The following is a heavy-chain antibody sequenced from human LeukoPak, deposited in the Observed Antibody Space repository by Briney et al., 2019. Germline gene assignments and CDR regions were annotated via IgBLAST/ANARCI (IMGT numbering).Heavy chain of an antibody. Sequence: GVSLRLSCAASGFTFSSYGMHWVRQAPGKGLEWVAFIRYDGSNKYYADSVKGRFTISRDNSKNTLYLQMNSPRTEDTAVYYCAKGGGSGTEFDYWGQGTLVTVSS. J-gene: IGHJ4*02. CDR2: IRYDGSNK. V-gene: IGHV3-30*02. CDR1: GFTFSSYG. D-gene: IGHD3-10*01. CDR3: AKGGGSGTEFDY.